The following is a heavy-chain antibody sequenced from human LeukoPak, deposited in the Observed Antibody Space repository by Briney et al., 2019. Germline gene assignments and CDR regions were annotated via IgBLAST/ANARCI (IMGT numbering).Heavy chain of an antibody. J-gene: IGHJ3*02. CDR1: RFTFSTYA. CDR2: ISSHGLST. D-gene: IGHD2-2*02. V-gene: IGHV3-64*01. Sequence: GGSLRLSCAASRFTFSTYAMHWVRQAPGKGLEYVSAISSHGLSTYHANSVKSRFTISRDNSKNTLYLQMGSLREEDTAVYYCARGGHCSSTSCYSANDAFDIWGQGTMVTVSS. CDR3: ARGGHCSSTSCYSANDAFDI.